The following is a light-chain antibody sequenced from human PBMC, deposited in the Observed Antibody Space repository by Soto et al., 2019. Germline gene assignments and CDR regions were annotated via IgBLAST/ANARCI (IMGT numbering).Light chain of an antibody. Sequence: EVVMTQSPATLSVSPGERATLSCRASQSVSSHLAWYQLRPGQAPRLLIYGASTRATGIPARFSGSGSGTEFTLTISSLQSEDFALYYCQQYNKWPLFTFGPGTRVDIK. CDR3: QQYNKWPLFT. CDR1: QSVSSH. CDR2: GAS. V-gene: IGKV3-15*01. J-gene: IGKJ3*01.